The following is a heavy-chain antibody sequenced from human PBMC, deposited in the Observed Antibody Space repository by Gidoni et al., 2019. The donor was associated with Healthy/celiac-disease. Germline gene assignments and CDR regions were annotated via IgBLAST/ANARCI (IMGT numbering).Heavy chain of an antibody. CDR2: ISSSSSYI. J-gene: IGHJ4*02. D-gene: IGHD3-3*01. CDR1: GFTFSSYS. Sequence: EVRLVESGGGLVKPGGSLRLSCAASGFTFSSYSMNWVRQAPGKGLEWVSVISSSSSYIYYADSVKGRFTISRDNAKNSLYLQMNSLRAEDTAVYYCARVLADYDFWSGLDYWCQGTLVTVSS. CDR3: ARVLADYDFWSGLDY. V-gene: IGHV3-21*01.